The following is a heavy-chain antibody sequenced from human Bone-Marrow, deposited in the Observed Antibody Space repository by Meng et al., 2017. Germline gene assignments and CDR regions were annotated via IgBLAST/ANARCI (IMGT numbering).Heavy chain of an antibody. CDR2: IIPIFGTG. CDR1: CGSVSRYA. V-gene: IGHV1-69*12. D-gene: IGHD2-2*01. CDR3: ATIGRYCSSTSCLNWFDP. Sequence: QAGHGGGRVKQPGCSVQVFCKASCGSVSRYANSVVRQAPDQGLEWIGGIIPIFGTGNYAQKFQGRVTITADESTSTAYMELSSLRSEDTAVYYCATIGRYCSSTSCLNWFDPWGQGTLVTVSS. J-gene: IGHJ5*02.